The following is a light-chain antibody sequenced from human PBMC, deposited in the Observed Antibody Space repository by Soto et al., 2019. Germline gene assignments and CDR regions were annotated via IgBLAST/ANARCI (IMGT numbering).Light chain of an antibody. V-gene: IGKV1-16*01. CDR1: QSISTY. Sequence: DIQMTQSPSSLSASVGDRVTITCRASQSISTYLHWYQQKPGKAPNLLIYAASNLQSGVPSSFSGSGSGTEFTLTISSLQPDDFASYYCQQYSSYPLTFGGGTKVDIK. J-gene: IGKJ4*01. CDR2: AAS. CDR3: QQYSSYPLT.